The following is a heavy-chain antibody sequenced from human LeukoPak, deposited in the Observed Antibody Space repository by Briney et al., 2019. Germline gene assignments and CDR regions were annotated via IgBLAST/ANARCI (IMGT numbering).Heavy chain of an antibody. J-gene: IGHJ4*02. Sequence: PGGSLRLSCAASGFTFSSYGMHWVRQAPGKGLEWVAVILNNGDNYYADSVKGRFTISRDNSKSTLYLQMNSLRAEDTAVYFCAKDLDSSGDSYWGQGTLVTVSS. CDR3: AKDLDSSGDSY. D-gene: IGHD3-22*01. CDR2: ILNNGDN. V-gene: IGHV3-30*18. CDR1: GFTFSSYG.